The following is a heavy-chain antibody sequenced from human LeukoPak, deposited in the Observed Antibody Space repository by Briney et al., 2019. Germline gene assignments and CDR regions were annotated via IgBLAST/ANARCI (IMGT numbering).Heavy chain of an antibody. CDR2: VDPEDGET. D-gene: IGHD3-10*01. CDR1: GYTSTDYY. V-gene: IGHV1-69-2*01. Sequence: ASVKVSCKASGYTSTDYYMHWMQQAPGKGLEWMGRVDPEDGETIYAEKFQDRVTITADTSTDTAYMELSSLRPDDTAVYYCATTLRGIDYWGQGTLVTVSS. CDR3: ATTLRGIDY. J-gene: IGHJ4*02.